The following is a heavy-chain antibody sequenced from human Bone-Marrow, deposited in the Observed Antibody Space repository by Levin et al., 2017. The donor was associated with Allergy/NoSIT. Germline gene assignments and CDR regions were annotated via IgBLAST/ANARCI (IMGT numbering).Heavy chain of an antibody. Sequence: LSLTCAASGFTFSSYGMHWVRQAPGKGLEWVAVIWYDGSNKYYADSVKGRFTISRDNSKNTLYLQMNSLRAEDTAVYYCARTLAGKLDYWGQGTLVTVSS. CDR1: GFTFSSYG. CDR3: ARTLAGKLDY. CDR2: IWYDGSNK. J-gene: IGHJ4*02. D-gene: IGHD6-19*01. V-gene: IGHV3-33*01.